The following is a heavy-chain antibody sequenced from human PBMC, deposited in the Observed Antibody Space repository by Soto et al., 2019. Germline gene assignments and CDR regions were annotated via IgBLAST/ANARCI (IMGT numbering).Heavy chain of an antibody. V-gene: IGHV4-34*01. D-gene: IGHD3-10*01. CDR2: INHSGST. CDR3: ARAHVEYFGSGSPVDP. CDR1: GGAFSGYY. Sequence: AETLSLTCAVYGGAFSGYYWSWIRQPPGKGLEWIGEINHSGSTTDNPSLKSRVTISVDTSKNQCSLKLSSVTAADTAVYYCARAHVEYFGSGSPVDPWGQASLGTV. J-gene: IGHJ5*02.